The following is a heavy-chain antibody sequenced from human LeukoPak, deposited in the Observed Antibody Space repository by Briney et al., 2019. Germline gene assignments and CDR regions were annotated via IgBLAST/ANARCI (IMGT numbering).Heavy chain of an antibody. CDR2: INPSGGST. D-gene: IGHD3-16*02. V-gene: IGHV1-46*01. Sequence: ASVKVSCKASGYTFTSYGISWVRQAPGQGLEWMGIINPSGGSTSYAQKFQGRVTMTRDTSTSTVYMELSSLRSEDTAVYYCASRGPSYVWGSYRDYYGMDVWGQGTTVTVSS. CDR1: GYTFTSYG. CDR3: ASRGPSYVWGSYRDYYGMDV. J-gene: IGHJ6*02.